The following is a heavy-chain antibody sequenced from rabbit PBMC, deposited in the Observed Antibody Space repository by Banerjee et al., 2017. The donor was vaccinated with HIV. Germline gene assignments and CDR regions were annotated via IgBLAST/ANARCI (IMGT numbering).Heavy chain of an antibody. CDR1: GFDFSRYY. J-gene: IGHJ4*01. CDR3: VRDTWHFKL. Sequence: QSLEESGGGLVQPGGSLKLSCKASGFDFSRYYMNWVRQAPGKGLEWIGYIEPVFGVTYYASWVNGRFTISSHNAQNTLYLQLNSLTVADTATYFCVRDTWHFKLWGPGTLVTVS. CDR2: IEPVFGVT. V-gene: IGHV1S7*01. D-gene: IGHD3-1*01.